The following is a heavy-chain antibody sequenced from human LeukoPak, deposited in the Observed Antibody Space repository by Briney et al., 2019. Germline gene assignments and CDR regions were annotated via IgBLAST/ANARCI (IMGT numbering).Heavy chain of an antibody. CDR2: IKQDGREK. Sequence: GGSLRLSCAASEFTFSNNWMSWVRQAPGKGLEWVANIKQDGREKYYVDSVKGRFTISRDNAKNSLYLQMNSLRAEDTAVYYCARRGSGYDLVGYFDYWGQGTLVTVSS. J-gene: IGHJ4*02. D-gene: IGHD5-12*01. CDR1: EFTFSNNW. CDR3: ARRGSGYDLVGYFDY. V-gene: IGHV3-7*01.